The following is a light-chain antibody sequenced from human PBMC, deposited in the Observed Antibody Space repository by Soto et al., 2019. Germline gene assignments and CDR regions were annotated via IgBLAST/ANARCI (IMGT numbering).Light chain of an antibody. CDR2: DVS. CDR1: SSDVGGYNY. CDR3: SSYTSSSTLV. Sequence: QSALTQPASVSGSPGQSLTFSCTGTSSDVGGYNYVSWYQQHTGKAPKLMIYDVSNRPSGVSNRFSGSKSGNTASLTISGLQAEDEADYYCSSYTSSSTLVFGTETKVTVL. J-gene: IGLJ1*01. V-gene: IGLV2-14*01.